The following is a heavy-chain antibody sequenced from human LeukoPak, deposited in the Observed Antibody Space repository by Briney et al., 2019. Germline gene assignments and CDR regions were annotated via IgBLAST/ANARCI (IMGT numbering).Heavy chain of an antibody. CDR2: INHSGST. D-gene: IGHD5-18*01. J-gene: IGHJ5*02. V-gene: IGHV4-34*01. CDR3: ARERMQLWLRGGWFDP. Sequence: SETLSLTCAVYGGSFSGYYWSWIRQPPGKGLEWIGEINHSGSTNYNPSLKSRVTISVDTSKNQFSLKLSSVTAADTAVYYCARERMQLWLRGGWFDPWGQGTLVTVSS. CDR1: GGSFSGYY.